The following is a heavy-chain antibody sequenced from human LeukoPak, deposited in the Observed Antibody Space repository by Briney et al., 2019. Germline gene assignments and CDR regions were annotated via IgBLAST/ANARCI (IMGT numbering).Heavy chain of an antibody. V-gene: IGHV3-21*01. Sequence: GGSLRLSCAASGFTFSRYIMNWVRQAPGKGLEWVAFIRGSSAYTHYADSVKGRVTISRDNHRNSLYLQMDSLRAEDTAVYYCAREGSSDHWFDPWGQGTLVTASS. CDR2: IRGSSAYT. CDR3: AREGSSDHWFDP. CDR1: GFTFSRYI. J-gene: IGHJ5*02. D-gene: IGHD3-16*02.